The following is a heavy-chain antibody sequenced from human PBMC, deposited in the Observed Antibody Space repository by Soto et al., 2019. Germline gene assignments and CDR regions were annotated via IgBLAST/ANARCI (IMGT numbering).Heavy chain of an antibody. D-gene: IGHD3-10*01. CDR3: ARDLRGYYGSGSYLTAYYYYGMDV. CDR1: GGTFSSYA. Sequence: QVQLVQSGAEVKKPGSSVKVSCKASGGTFSSYAISWVRQAPGQGLEWMGGIIPIFGTASYAKKFQGRAPITADEATSTAYMELRSLRSEDTAVYYCARDLRGYYGSGSYLTAYYYYGMDVWGQGTTVTVSS. V-gene: IGHV1-69*01. J-gene: IGHJ6*02. CDR2: IIPIFGTA.